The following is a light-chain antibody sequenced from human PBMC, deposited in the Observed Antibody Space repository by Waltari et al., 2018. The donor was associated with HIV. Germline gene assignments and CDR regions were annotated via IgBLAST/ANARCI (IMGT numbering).Light chain of an antibody. J-gene: IGKJ4*01. Sequence: EIVMTQSPLSLPVTPGAPASLSCRSSQSLLHSNGYNYLDWYLQKPGQSPQLLIYLGSNRASGVPDRFSGSGSGTDFTLKISRVEAEDVGVYYCMQALQTPLTFGGGTKVEIK. V-gene: IGKV2-28*01. CDR2: LGS. CDR3: MQALQTPLT. CDR1: QSLLHSNGYNY.